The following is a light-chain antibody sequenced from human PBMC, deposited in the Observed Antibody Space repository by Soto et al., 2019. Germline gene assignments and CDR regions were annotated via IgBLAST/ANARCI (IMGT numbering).Light chain of an antibody. CDR3: SSYTSSSTVV. J-gene: IGLJ3*02. CDR2: EVS. V-gene: IGLV2-14*01. CDR1: XSDVGSYNY. Sequence: GQSITISCTGTXSDVGSYNYVSWYQQHPGKAPKLLIYEVSNRPSGVSNRFSGSKSGNTASLTISGLQADDEADYYCSSYTSSSTVVFGGGTQLTVL.